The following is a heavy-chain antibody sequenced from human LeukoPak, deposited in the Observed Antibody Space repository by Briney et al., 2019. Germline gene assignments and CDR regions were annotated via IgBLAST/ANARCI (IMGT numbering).Heavy chain of an antibody. CDR3: ATSLSGWGTYYFMDV. Sequence: PGGSLRLSCEASGFRFGDYGMSWVRQSPGKGLEWISFIASDGSIEYADSVKGRFTLSRDNAKNSLYLHMNSLRAEDTAVYHCATSLSGWGTYYFMDVWGKGTTVTISS. J-gene: IGHJ6*04. CDR2: IASDGSI. V-gene: IGHV3-69-1*02. D-gene: IGHD3-10*01. CDR1: GFRFGDYG.